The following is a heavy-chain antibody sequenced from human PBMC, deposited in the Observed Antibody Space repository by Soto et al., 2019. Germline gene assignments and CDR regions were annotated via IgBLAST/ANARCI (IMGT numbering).Heavy chain of an antibody. CDR2: IDTGNHNT. CDR3: ARDAKWDPRGVEAQQDDYFVF. J-gene: IGHJ4*02. V-gene: IGHV1-3*04. Sequence: ASVKVSCKAAGYTFTSYAMHWLRQAPGQSLEWMGWIDTGNHNTKYSQKFQDRVTITTDTYANTVDMELSSLTSEDTALYYCARDAKWDPRGVEAQQDDYFVFWGQGTLVTVSS. D-gene: IGHD1-26*01. CDR1: GYTFTSYA.